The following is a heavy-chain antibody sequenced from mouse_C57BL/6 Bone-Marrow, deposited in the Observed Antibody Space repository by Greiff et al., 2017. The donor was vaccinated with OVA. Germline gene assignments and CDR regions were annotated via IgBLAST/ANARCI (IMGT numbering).Heavy chain of an antibody. CDR3: ARRGHYGSSYGYFDV. V-gene: IGHV1-76*01. D-gene: IGHD1-1*01. CDR1: GYTFTDYY. CDR2: IYPGSGNT. Sequence: QVQLQQSGAELVRPGASVKLSCKASGYTFTDYYIHWVKQRPGQGLEWIARIYPGSGNTYYNEKFKGKATLTAEKSSSPAYMQLSSLTSEDSAVYFCARRGHYGSSYGYFDVWGTGTTVTVSS. J-gene: IGHJ1*03.